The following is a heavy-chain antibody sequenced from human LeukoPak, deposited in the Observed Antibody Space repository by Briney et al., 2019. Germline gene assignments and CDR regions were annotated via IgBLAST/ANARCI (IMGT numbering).Heavy chain of an antibody. CDR2: IASNGGTK. V-gene: IGHV3-64*02. CDR3: AREYCTTNNCYNWVLGY. J-gene: IGHJ4*02. D-gene: IGHD2-2*02. Sequence: PGGSLRLSCAASGFSFNTYTMRWVRQAPGKGLEYVSGIASNGGTKYYADSVKGRFTISRDNFKNTVYLQMDSLRTEDMAVYYCAREYCTTNNCYNWVLGYWGQGTLVTVSS. CDR1: GFSFNTYT.